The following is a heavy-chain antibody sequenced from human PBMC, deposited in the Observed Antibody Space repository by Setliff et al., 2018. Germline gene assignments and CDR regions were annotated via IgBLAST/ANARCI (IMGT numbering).Heavy chain of an antibody. CDR3: ARNALTGTTRKYYYYMDV. Sequence: ASVKVSCKASGYIFSTYGITWVRQAPGQGLEWMGWISANNGHTKYVQKFQGRVTMTTDTSTATAYMELRGLRSDDTAVYYCARNALTGTTRKYYYYMDVWGQGTMVTVSS. V-gene: IGHV1-18*01. D-gene: IGHD1-7*01. CDR2: ISANNGHT. J-gene: IGHJ6*03. CDR1: GYIFSTYG.